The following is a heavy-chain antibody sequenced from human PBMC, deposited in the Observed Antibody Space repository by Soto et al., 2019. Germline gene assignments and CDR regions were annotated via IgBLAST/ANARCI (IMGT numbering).Heavy chain of an antibody. CDR1: GFTFSSYV. V-gene: IGHV3-23*01. CDR3: AKGYSSSWYFFDY. D-gene: IGHD6-6*01. Sequence: VGSLRLSCAASGFTFSSYVMSWVRQTPGKGLDWVSAISGSGGGTYYADSVKGRFTISRDNSKNTLYLQMNSLRAEDTAVYYCAKGYSSSWYFFDYWGQGTLVTVSS. J-gene: IGHJ4*02. CDR2: ISGSGGGT.